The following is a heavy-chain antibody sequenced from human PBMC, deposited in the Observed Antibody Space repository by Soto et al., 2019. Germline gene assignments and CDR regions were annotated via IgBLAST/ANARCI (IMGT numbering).Heavy chain of an antibody. CDR1: GYTFTSYA. D-gene: IGHD3-10*01. CDR2: INAGNGNT. J-gene: IGHJ6*02. CDR3: AREGFVLLWFGELSGGMDV. Sequence: GASVKVSCKASGYTFTSYAMHWVRQAPGQRLEWMGWINAGNGNTKYSQKFQGRVTITRDTSASTAYMELSSLRSEDTAVYYCAREGFVLLWFGELSGGMDVWGQGTTVTVSS. V-gene: IGHV1-3*01.